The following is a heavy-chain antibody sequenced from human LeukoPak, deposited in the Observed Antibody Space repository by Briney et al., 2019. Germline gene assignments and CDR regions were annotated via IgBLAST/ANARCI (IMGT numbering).Heavy chain of an antibody. V-gene: IGHV4-39*01. Sequence: SETLSLTCTVSGGSISSSNYYWGWIRQPPGKGLEWIGSIYYSGSTYYNPSLKSRVTISVDTSKNQFSLKLSSVTAANTAVYYCATAAGPPPGPYYFEYWGQGTLVTVSS. CDR2: IYYSGST. CDR1: GGSISSSNYY. D-gene: IGHD6-13*01. CDR3: ATAAGPPPGPYYFEY. J-gene: IGHJ4*02.